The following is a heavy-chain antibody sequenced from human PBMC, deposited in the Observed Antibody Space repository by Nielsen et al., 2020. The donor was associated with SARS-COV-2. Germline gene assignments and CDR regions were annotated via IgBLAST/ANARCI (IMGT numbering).Heavy chain of an antibody. CDR2: INWNGGST. Sequence: GESLKISCAASGFTFDDYGMSWVRQAPGKGLEWVSGINWNGGSTGYADSVKGRFTISRDNAKNSLYLQMNSLRAEDTALYHCARDAQGYSSGWYWFDPWGQGTLVTVSS. CDR1: GFTFDDYG. J-gene: IGHJ5*02. V-gene: IGHV3-20*01. CDR3: ARDAQGYSSGWYWFDP. D-gene: IGHD6-19*01.